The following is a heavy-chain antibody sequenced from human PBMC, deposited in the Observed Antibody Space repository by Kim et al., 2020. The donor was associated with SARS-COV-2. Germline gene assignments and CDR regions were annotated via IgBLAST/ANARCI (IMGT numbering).Heavy chain of an antibody. J-gene: IGHJ6*02. V-gene: IGHV5-51*01. CDR3: ARQNVLRYFGRIRDRGYGMDV. D-gene: IGHD3-9*01. CDR2: IYPGDSDT. CDR1: GYSFTSYW. Sequence: GESLKISCKGSGYSFTSYWIGWVRQMPGKGLEWMGIIYPGDSDTRYSPSFQGQVTISADKSISTAYLQWSSLKASDTAMYYCARQNVLRYFGRIRDRGYGMDVWGQGTTVTVSS.